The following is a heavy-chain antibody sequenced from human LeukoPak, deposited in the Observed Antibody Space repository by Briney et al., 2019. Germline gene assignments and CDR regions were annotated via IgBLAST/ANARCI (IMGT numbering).Heavy chain of an antibody. V-gene: IGHV1-69*04. CDR1: GGTLSSYA. D-gene: IGHD3-3*01. Sequence: SVKVSCKASGGTLSSYAISWVRQAPGQGLAWMGRIIPILGIANYAQKFQGRVTITADKSTSTAYMELSSLRSEDTAVYYCARDSLRVDFWSGYFPDYWGQGTLVTVSS. J-gene: IGHJ4*02. CDR3: ARDSLRVDFWSGYFPDY. CDR2: IIPILGIA.